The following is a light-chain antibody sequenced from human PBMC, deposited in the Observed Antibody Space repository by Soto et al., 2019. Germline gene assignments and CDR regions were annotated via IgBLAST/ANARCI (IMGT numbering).Light chain of an antibody. CDR3: CSYAVSYYV. V-gene: IGLV2-11*01. CDR1: SSDVGGNNY. CDR2: DVS. J-gene: IGLJ1*01. Sequence: QSALTQPRSVSGSPGQSVTISCTGTSSDVGGNNYVSWYQQRPGKAPPLMIYDVSKRPSGVPDRCSGSKSANTASLTISGLEAEDEADYYCCSYAVSYYVFGTGTKLTVL.